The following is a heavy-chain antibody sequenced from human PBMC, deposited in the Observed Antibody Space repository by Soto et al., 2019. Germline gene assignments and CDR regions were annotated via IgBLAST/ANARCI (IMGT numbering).Heavy chain of an antibody. CDR3: ARDPTVVSYYFDY. CDR2: IWYDGSNK. V-gene: IGHV3-33*01. D-gene: IGHD4-17*01. Sequence: ESVGGVVQPGRSLRLSCAASGFTFSSYGMHWVRQAPGKGLEWVAVIWYDGSNKYYADSVKGRFTISRDNSKNTLYLQMNSLRAEDTAVYYCARDPTVVSYYFDYWGQGTLVTVSS. J-gene: IGHJ4*02. CDR1: GFTFSSYG.